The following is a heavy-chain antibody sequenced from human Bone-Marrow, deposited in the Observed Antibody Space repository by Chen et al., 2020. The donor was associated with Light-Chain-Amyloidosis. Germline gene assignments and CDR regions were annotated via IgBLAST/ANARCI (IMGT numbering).Heavy chain of an antibody. D-gene: IGHD4-17*01. CDR3: ARRGGTTVTTTSGYYYYYGMDV. V-gene: IGHV1-69*01. J-gene: IGHJ6*02. CDR2: IIPIFGTA. Sequence: QVQLVQSGAEVKKPGSAVKVSCKASGGTFSSYAISWVRQAPGQGREWRGGIIPIFGTANYAQKFQGRVTITADESTSTAYMELSSLRSEDTAVYYCARRGGTTVTTTSGYYYYYGMDVWGQGTTVTVSS. CDR1: GGTFSSYA.